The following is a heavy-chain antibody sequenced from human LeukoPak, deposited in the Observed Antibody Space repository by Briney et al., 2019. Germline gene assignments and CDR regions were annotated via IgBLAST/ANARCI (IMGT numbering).Heavy chain of an antibody. CDR3: ARSNVLRYFDWSATPMGWFDP. V-gene: IGHV4-59*01. Sequence: SETLSLTCTVSGGSISSYCWSWIRQPPGKGLEWIGYIYYSGSTNYNPSLKSRVTISVDTSKNQFSLKLSSVTAADTAVYYCARSNVLRYFDWSATPMGWFDPWGQGTLVTVSS. CDR1: GGSISSYC. J-gene: IGHJ5*02. CDR2: IYYSGST. D-gene: IGHD3-9*01.